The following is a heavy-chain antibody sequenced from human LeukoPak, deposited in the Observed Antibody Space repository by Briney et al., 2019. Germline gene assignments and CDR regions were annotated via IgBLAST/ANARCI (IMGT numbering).Heavy chain of an antibody. Sequence: GGSLRLSCAASGFTFSSYAMSRVRPAPGKGLEWVSAISGSGGSTYYADSVKGRFTISRDNSKNTLYLQMNSLRAEDTAVYYCAKSSLEWPVAPDFDYWGQGTLVTVSS. V-gene: IGHV3-23*01. J-gene: IGHJ4*02. CDR1: GFTFSSYA. CDR3: AKSSLEWPVAPDFDY. CDR2: ISGSGGST. D-gene: IGHD6-19*01.